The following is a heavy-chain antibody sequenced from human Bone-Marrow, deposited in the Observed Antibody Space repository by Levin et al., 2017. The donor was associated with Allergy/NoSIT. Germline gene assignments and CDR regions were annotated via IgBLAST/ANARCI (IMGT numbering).Heavy chain of an antibody. V-gene: IGHV4-59*01. D-gene: IGHD6-13*01. J-gene: IGHJ1*01. CDR2: IYYTGST. Sequence: PSETLSLTCTVSGVSNSNYYWFRIRQSPGKGLEWIGNIYYTGSTNYNPSLRGRATISIDTSTNQFSLHLTSVTAADTALYYCATSSSWFREYFQHWGQGTLVTVSS. CDR1: GVSNSNYY. CDR3: ATSSSWFREYFQH.